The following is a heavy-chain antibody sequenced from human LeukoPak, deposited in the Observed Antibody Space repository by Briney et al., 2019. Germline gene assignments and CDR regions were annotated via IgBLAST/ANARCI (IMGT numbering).Heavy chain of an antibody. CDR1: GFTFSSYE. CDR3: ARADYDRSGFPFDY. CDR2: ISSSGSTI. V-gene: IGHV3-48*03. Sequence: GGSLRLSCAASGFTFSSYEMNWVRQAPGKGLEWVSYISSSGSTIYYADSVKGRFTISRDNAKNSLYLQMNSLRAEDTAVYYCARADYDRSGFPFDYWGQGTLVTVSS. D-gene: IGHD3-22*01. J-gene: IGHJ4*02.